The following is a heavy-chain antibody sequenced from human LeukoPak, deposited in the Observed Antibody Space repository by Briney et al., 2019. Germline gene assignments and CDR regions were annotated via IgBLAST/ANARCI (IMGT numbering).Heavy chain of an antibody. CDR2: ISSSGSTI. CDR3: TRVHYNTAMVDIDY. CDR1: GFTFSSYE. D-gene: IGHD5-18*01. J-gene: IGHJ4*02. V-gene: IGHV3-48*03. Sequence: GGSLRLSCAASGFTFSSYEMHWVRQAPGKGLEWISYISSSGSTIYYADSVKGRFTISRDNGKNSLYLQMNSLRAEDTAVYYCTRVHYNTAMVDIDYWGQGTLVTVSS.